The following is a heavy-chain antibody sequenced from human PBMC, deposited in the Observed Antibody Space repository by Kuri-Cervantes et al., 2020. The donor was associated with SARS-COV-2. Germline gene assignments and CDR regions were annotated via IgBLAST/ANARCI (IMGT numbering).Heavy chain of an antibody. CDR1: GFTVSSNY. CDR3: AKESMAGAWITMIDY. V-gene: IGHV3-53*04. Sequence: GESLKISCAASGFTVSSNYMSWVRQAPGKGLEWVSVIYSGGSTYYADSVKGRFTISRHNSKNTLYLQMNSLRAEDTAVYYCAKESMAGAWITMIDYWGQGTLVTVSS. D-gene: IGHD3-22*01. CDR2: IYSGGST. J-gene: IGHJ4*02.